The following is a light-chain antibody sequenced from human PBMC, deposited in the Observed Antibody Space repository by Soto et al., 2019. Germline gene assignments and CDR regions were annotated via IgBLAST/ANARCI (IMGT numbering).Light chain of an antibody. CDR3: QQRSDWQYT. V-gene: IGKV3-15*01. J-gene: IGKJ2*01. CDR2: GAS. Sequence: EIVMTQSPATLSVSPGESVTLSCRTSESVSISLAWYQQKPGQAPGLLIYGASTRATGIPARFSGSGSGTEFTLTISSLQSEDFAVYFCQQRSDWQYTFGQGTKVDI. CDR1: ESVSIS.